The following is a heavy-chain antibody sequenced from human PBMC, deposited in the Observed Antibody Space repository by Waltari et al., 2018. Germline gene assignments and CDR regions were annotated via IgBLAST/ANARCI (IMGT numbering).Heavy chain of an antibody. CDR1: GYTFTSYA. V-gene: IGHV1-3*01. CDR3: ARAYSDWFDP. J-gene: IGHJ5*02. Sequence: QVQLVQSGAEVKKPGASVKVSCKASGYTFTSYALHWVRQAPGQRLEWMGWINAGKGNTKDSQKCQGRVTITRDTSASTAYMELSSLRSEDTAGYYCARAYSDWFDPWGQGTLVTVSS. CDR2: INAGKGNT. D-gene: IGHD2-21*01.